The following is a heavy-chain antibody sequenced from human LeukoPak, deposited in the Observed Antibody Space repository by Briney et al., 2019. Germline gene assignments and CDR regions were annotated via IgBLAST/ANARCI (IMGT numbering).Heavy chain of an antibody. J-gene: IGHJ3*02. CDR2: MNPNSGNT. V-gene: IGHV1-8*01. CDR1: GYTFTSYD. Sequence: ASVKVSCKASGYTFTSYDVNWVRQATGQGLEWMGWMNPNSGNTGYAQKFQGRVTMTRNTSISTAYMELSSLRSEDTAVYYCARSPTFSYGDYVSGAFDIWGQGTMVTVSS. CDR3: ARSPTFSYGDYVSGAFDI. D-gene: IGHD4-17*01.